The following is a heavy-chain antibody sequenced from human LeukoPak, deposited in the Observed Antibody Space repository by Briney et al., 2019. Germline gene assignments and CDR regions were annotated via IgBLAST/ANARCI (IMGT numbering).Heavy chain of an antibody. V-gene: IGHV1-8*01. CDR1: GYTFRSSD. D-gene: IGHD2-21*01. CDR2: VNPNSGNT. Sequence: ASVKVSCKASGYTFRSSDIHWVRQATGQGLEWLGWVNPNSGNTGYAQKFQGRVTITRNTSISTAYMQLSSLRSEDTAMYYCARGVRHIVVVIALYYFDYWGQGTLVTVSS. CDR3: ARGVRHIVVVIALYYFDY. J-gene: IGHJ4*02.